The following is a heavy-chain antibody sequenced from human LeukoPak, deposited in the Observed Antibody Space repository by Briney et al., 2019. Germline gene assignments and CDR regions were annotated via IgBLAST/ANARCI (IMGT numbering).Heavy chain of an antibody. V-gene: IGHV3-7*01. D-gene: IGHD2-15*01. CDR3: ARDGGLHTNFDY. CDR1: GFTFRNYW. J-gene: IGHJ4*02. CDR2: TKPDGTAE. Sequence: GGSLRLSCAASGFTFRNYWMGWVRQAPGKGLEWVANTKPDGTAEYYADSVRGRFTTSRDNVNNFLYLQMNSLRGEDTAVYYCARDGGLHTNFDYWGQGTLVTVSS.